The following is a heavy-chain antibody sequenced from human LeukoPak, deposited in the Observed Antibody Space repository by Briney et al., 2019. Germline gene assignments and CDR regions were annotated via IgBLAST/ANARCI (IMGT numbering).Heavy chain of an antibody. V-gene: IGHV3-23*01. CDR1: GFTFSSYA. J-gene: IGHJ4*02. CDR3: AKDRAYCSSTSCPYYFDY. D-gene: IGHD2-2*01. Sequence: PGGSLRLSCAASGFTFSSYAMSWVRQAPGKGLEWVSAISGSGGSTYYADSVKGRFTISRDNSKNTLYLQMNSLRAEDTAVYYCAKDRAYCSSTSCPYYFDYWGQGTPVTVSS. CDR2: ISGSGGST.